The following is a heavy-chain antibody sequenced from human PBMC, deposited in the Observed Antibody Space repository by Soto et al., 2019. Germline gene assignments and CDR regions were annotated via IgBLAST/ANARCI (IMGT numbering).Heavy chain of an antibody. CDR1: GYTLTSYG. D-gene: IGHD1-26*01. Sequence: GASVKVSCKASGYTLTSYGISWVRQAPGQGLEWMGWISAYNGNTNYAQKFQGRVTMTADTSTGTVYMELMSLKSDDTAVYYCARQGSWPYYYYGLDVWGQGTTVTVSS. V-gene: IGHV1-18*01. CDR3: ARQGSWPYYYYGLDV. J-gene: IGHJ6*02. CDR2: ISAYNGNT.